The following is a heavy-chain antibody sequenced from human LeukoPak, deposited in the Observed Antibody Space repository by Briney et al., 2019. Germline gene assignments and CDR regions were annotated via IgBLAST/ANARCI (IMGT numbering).Heavy chain of an antibody. V-gene: IGHV1-46*01. CDR1: GHTFTSDY. Sequence: ASVKVSCKASGHTFTSDYMHWVRQAPGQGLQWMGLISPSGGGTNYAQKFQGRVTMTRDTSTNTLYMELSSLRSEDTAVYYCARDTQNIADRRFDYWGQGTLVTVSS. D-gene: IGHD6-6*01. J-gene: IGHJ4*02. CDR2: ISPSGGGT. CDR3: ARDTQNIADRRFDY.